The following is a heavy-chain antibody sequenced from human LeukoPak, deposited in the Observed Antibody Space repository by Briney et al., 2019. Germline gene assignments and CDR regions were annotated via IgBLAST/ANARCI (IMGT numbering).Heavy chain of an antibody. CDR1: GSTFSSYW. Sequence: GGSLRLSCAASGSTFSSYWMSWVRQAPEKGLEWVANINQGGSEKYYVDSVKGRFTISRDNTKHSLYLQMNSLRVEDTAIYYCARDETALDSWGQGTQVTVSS. CDR3: ARDETALDS. J-gene: IGHJ4*02. CDR2: INQGGSEK. D-gene: IGHD5-18*01. V-gene: IGHV3-7*01.